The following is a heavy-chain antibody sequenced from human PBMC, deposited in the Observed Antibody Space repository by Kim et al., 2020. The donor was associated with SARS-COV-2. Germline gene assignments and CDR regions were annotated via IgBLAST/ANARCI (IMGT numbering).Heavy chain of an antibody. CDR3: ARVGGYSGYGSGWFDP. CDR1: GGTFSSYA. D-gene: IGHD5-12*01. CDR2: IIPILGIA. J-gene: IGHJ5*02. V-gene: IGHV1-69*04. Sequence: SVKVSCKASGGTFSSYAISWVRQAPGQGLEWMGRIIPILGIANYAQKFQGRVTITADKSTSTAYMELSSLRSEDTAVYYCARVGGYSGYGSGWFDPWGQGTLVTVSS.